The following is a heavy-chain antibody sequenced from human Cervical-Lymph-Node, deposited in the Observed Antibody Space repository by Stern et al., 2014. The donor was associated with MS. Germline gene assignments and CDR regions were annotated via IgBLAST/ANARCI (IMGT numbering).Heavy chain of an antibody. V-gene: IGHV5-51*01. CDR3: ARDYGDYAFDY. CDR2: IHPGASNT. J-gene: IGHJ4*02. Sequence: VQLGQSGAEVKKPGESLKISCKGSGYSFTANWIAWVRQMPGKGLEWMGIIHPGASNTIYSPSFQGQVTISADKSISTAYLQWSSLKASDTAMYYCARDYGDYAFDYWGQGTLVTVSS. CDR1: GYSFTANW. D-gene: IGHD4-17*01.